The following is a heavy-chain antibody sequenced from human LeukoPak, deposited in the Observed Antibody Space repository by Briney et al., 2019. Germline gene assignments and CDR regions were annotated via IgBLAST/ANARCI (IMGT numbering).Heavy chain of an antibody. CDR2: IYYSGST. CDR3: ARDGGTTPYYYMDV. D-gene: IGHD4-11*01. Sequence: PSETLSLTCAVYGGSFSSYYWSWIRQPPGKGLEWIGYIYYSGSTNYNPSLKSRVTISVDTSKNQFSLKLSSVTAADTAVYYCARDGGTTPYYYMDVWGKGTTVTVSS. CDR1: GGSFSSYY. J-gene: IGHJ6*03. V-gene: IGHV4-59*01.